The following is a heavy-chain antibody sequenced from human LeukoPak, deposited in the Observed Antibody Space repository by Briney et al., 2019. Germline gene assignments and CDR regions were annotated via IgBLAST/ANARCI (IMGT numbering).Heavy chain of an antibody. D-gene: IGHD5-18*01. CDR2: INYSGST. V-gene: IGHV4-61*08. CDR1: GGSISSGGYY. Sequence: NPSETLSLTCTVSGGSISSGGYYWNWIRQHPGKGLEWIGYINYSGSTNYNPSLKGRVTMSVGTSKNQVSLKLNSVTAADTAVYYCAKGYNYAYGWFDPWGQGTLVTVSS. CDR3: AKGYNYAYGWFDP. J-gene: IGHJ5*02.